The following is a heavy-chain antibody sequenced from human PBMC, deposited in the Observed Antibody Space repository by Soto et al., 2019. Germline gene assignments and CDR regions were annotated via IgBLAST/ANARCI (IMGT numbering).Heavy chain of an antibody. CDR2: ISSSGSTI. V-gene: IGHV3-48*03. CDR1: GFTFSSYE. CDR3: AREIRDNSSGWYGSKYYFDY. D-gene: IGHD6-19*01. Sequence: GGSLRLSCAASGFTFSSYEMNWVRHAPGKGLEWVSYISSSGSTIYYADSVKGRFTISRDNAKNSLYLQMNSLRAEDTAVYYCAREIRDNSSGWYGSKYYFDYWGQGTLVTVSS. J-gene: IGHJ4*02.